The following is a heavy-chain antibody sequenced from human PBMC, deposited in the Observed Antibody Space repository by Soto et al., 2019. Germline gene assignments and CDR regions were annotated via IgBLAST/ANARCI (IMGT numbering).Heavy chain of an antibody. CDR1: GGSFSGYY. D-gene: IGHD6-19*01. J-gene: IGHJ5*02. CDR2: INHSGST. V-gene: IGHV4-34*01. Sequence: SETLSLTCAVYGGSFSGYYWSWIRQPPGKGLEWIGEINHSGSTNYNPSLKSRVTISVDTSKNQFSLKLSSVTAADTAVYYCARGGDSSHQGWFDPWGQGTLVTVSS. CDR3: ARGGDSSHQGWFDP.